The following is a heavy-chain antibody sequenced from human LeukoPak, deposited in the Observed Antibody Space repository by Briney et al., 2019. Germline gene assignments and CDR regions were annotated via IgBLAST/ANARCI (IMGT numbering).Heavy chain of an antibody. CDR3: EKDRSRWGTSYYWGFFDY. J-gene: IGHJ4*02. Sequence: GGSLRLSCAASGFTLINYAMRWVRPAPGRGLGWVSTIIGSVGSTYYEYSVKGRFIISRDSDKNTLYLQINSLRANDTAEYHCEKDRSRWGTSYYWGFFDYWRQERLVSDSS. CDR2: IIGSVGST. D-gene: IGHD2/OR15-2a*01. CDR1: GFTLINYA. V-gene: IGHV3-23*01.